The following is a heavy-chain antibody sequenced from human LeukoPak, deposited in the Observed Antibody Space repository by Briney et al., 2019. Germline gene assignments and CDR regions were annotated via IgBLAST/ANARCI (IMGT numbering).Heavy chain of an antibody. V-gene: IGHV4-61*02. J-gene: IGHJ4*02. Sequence: SETLSLTCTVSGGSISSGSYYWSWIRQPAGKGLEWIGRIYTSGSTNYNPSLKSRVSISVDTSKNQFSLKLGSVTAADTAVYYCARAEYSGYDFDYWGQGTLVTVSS. CDR1: GGSISSGSYY. CDR2: IYTSGST. CDR3: ARAEYSGYDFDY. D-gene: IGHD5-12*01.